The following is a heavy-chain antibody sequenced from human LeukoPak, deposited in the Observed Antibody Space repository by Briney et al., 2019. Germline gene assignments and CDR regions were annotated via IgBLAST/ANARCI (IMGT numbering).Heavy chain of an antibody. J-gene: IGHJ4*02. CDR3: ERDLSSGAVVTDY. CDR2: ISSGGSTI. D-gene: IGHD2-15*01. CDR1: GFTFSDYY. Sequence: GGSLRLSCAASGFTFSDYYMSWIRQAPGKGLEWVSYISSGGSTIYYAVSVKGRFTISRDNAKNSLYLQMNSLRAEDTAVYYCERDLSSGAVVTDYWGQGTLVTVSS. V-gene: IGHV3-11*04.